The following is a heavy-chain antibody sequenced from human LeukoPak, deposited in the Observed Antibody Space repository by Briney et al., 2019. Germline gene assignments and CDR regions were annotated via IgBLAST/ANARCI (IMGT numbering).Heavy chain of an antibody. CDR1: GFTFSSYW. CDR2: IKQDGSEK. J-gene: IGHJ4*03. Sequence: PGGSLRLSCAASGFTFSSYWMSWVRQAPGKGLEWVANIKQDGSEKYYVDSVKGRFTISRDNAKNSLYLQMNSLRAEDTAVYYWGRTRERIFGGGPYYFDYGAKGPWVTVPS. CDR3: GRTRERIFGGGPYYFDY. V-gene: IGHV3-7*03. D-gene: IGHD3-3*02.